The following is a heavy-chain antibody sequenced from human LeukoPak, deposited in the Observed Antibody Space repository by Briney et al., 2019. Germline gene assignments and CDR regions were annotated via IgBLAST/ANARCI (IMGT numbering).Heavy chain of an antibody. J-gene: IGHJ5*02. V-gene: IGHV1-46*01. CDR2: INPSGGST. CDR1: GYTFTSFY. CDR3: ARDNSVEDTAWWFDP. Sequence: ASVRVSCKASGYTFTSFYMHWVRQAPGQGLEWMGIINPSGGSTSYAQKFQGRVTMTRDMSTSTDYMELSSLRSEDTAVYYCARDNSVEDTAWWFDPWGQGTLVTVSS. D-gene: IGHD4-23*01.